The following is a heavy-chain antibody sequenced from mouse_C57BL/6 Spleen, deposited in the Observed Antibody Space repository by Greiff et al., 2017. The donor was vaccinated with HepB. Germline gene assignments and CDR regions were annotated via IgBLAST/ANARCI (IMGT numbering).Heavy chain of an antibody. CDR3: ARSYGYDDGYYFDY. J-gene: IGHJ2*01. V-gene: IGHV1-81*01. CDR2: IYPRSGNT. Sequence: QVHVKQSGAELARPGASVKLSCKASGYTFTSYGISWVKQRTGQGLEWIGEIYPRSGNTYYNEKFKGKATLTADKSSSTAYMELRSLTSEDSAVYFCARSYGYDDGYYFDYWGQGTTLTVSS. D-gene: IGHD2-2*01. CDR1: GYTFTSYG.